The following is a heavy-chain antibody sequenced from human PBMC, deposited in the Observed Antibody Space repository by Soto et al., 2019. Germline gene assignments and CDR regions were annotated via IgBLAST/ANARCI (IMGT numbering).Heavy chain of an antibody. CDR1: GYTFTSYG. CDR2: ITAYNFDT. CDR3: ASGFYGAGSYYSLDY. V-gene: IGHV1-18*01. Sequence: QVQLVQSGAEVKKPGASVKVSCKVSGYTFTSYGINWVRQAPGQGLEWMGWITAYNFDTNYSQKFQGRVTMTIDTPTSTAYMELRSLTSDDTAVYYCASGFYGAGSYYSLDYWGRGTLVTVSS. J-gene: IGHJ4*02. D-gene: IGHD3-10*01.